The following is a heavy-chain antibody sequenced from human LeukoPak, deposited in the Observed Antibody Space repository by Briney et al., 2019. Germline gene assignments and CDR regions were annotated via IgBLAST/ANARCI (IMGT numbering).Heavy chain of an antibody. CDR2: IKQDGSEK. J-gene: IGHJ4*02. Sequence: GRSLRLSCAASGFTFSSYWMSWVRQAPGKGLEWVANIKQDGSEKYYVDSVKGRFTISRDNAKNSLYLQMNSLRAEDTAVYYCARFDWLLYPSPLDYWGQGTLVTVSS. D-gene: IGHD3-9*01. CDR3: ARFDWLLYPSPLDY. CDR1: GFTFSSYW. V-gene: IGHV3-7*01.